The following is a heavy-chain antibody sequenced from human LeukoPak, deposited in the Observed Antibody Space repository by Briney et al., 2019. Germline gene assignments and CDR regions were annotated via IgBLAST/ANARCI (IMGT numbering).Heavy chain of an antibody. J-gene: IGHJ3*02. CDR3: ARGGAYSSGWPGTFDI. D-gene: IGHD6-19*01. CDR1: GFTLSTYL. CDR2: ITQDGTEK. Sequence: PGGPLGPSCAPSGFTLSTYLMNGVRQAPGKGLEGLANITQDGTEKYYVDSVKGRFTISRDNSKNTLYLQMNSLRAEDTAVYYCARGGAYSSGWPGTFDIWGQGTMVTVSS. V-gene: IGHV3-7*05.